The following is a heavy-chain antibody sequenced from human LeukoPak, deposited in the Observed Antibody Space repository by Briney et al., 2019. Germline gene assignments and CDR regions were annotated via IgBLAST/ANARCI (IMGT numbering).Heavy chain of an antibody. V-gene: IGHV4-38-2*02. CDR2: IYHSGST. J-gene: IGHJ4*02. CDR1: GYSISSGYY. CDR3: ARGVWFGELLGGDY. Sequence: SETLSLTCTVSGYSISSGYYWGWIRQPPGKGLEWIGSIYHSGSTYYNPSLKSRVTISVDTSKNQFSLKLSSVTAADTAVYYCARGVWFGELLGGDYWGQGALVTVSS. D-gene: IGHD3-10*01.